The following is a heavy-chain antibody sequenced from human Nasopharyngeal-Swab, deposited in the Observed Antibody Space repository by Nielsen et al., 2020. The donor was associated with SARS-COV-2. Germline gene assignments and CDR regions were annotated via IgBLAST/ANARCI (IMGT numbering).Heavy chain of an antibody. V-gene: IGHV3-13*01. CDR1: GFTFSRFD. CDR2: IGTAGDT. Sequence: GESLKISCAASGFTFSRFDMHWVRQVMGKGLEWVSAIGTAGDTYYPRSMKGRFTISRGDAENILYLQMNSLRAEDTAVYYCTRTLSASYMDVWGKGTTATVSS. CDR3: TRTLSASYMDV. J-gene: IGHJ6*03.